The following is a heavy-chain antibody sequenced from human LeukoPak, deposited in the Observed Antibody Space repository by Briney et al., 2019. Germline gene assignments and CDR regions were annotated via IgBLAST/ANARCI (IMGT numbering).Heavy chain of an antibody. CDR2: IYTSGST. J-gene: IGHJ4*02. Sequence: SETLSLTCTVSGGSISSYYWSWIRQPAGKGLEWIGRIYTSGSTNYNPSLKSRVTMSVDTSKNQFSLKLSSVTAADTAVYYCARGRAVYSYGYNRWAYFDYWGQGTLVTVSS. V-gene: IGHV4-4*07. CDR1: GGSISSYY. D-gene: IGHD5-18*01. CDR3: ARGRAVYSYGYNRWAYFDY.